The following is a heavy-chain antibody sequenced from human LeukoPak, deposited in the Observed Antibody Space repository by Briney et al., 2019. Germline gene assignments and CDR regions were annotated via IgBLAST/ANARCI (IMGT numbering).Heavy chain of an antibody. CDR2: IKQDGSEK. Sequence: GGSLTLSCAASGFTFSSYWMSWVRQAPGKGLAWVANIKQDGSEKYYVDSVKGRFTIPRDNPKNSLYLQMNSLRAEYTAVYYCERLVGHRGFGVLFLDYWGQGTLVTVSS. D-gene: IGHD3-10*01. CDR3: ERLVGHRGFGVLFLDY. CDR1: GFTFSSYW. V-gene: IGHV3-7*01. J-gene: IGHJ4*02.